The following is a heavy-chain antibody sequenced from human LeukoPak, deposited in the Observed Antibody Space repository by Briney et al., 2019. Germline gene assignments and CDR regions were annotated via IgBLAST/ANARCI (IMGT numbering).Heavy chain of an antibody. CDR1: GGTFSSYA. V-gene: IGHV1-69*13. D-gene: IGHD3-3*01. Sequence: GASVKVSCKASGGTFSSYAISWVRQAPGQGLEWMGGIIPIFGTANYAQKFQGRVTITADESTSTAYMELSSLRSEDTAVYYCARAPRQYYDFWSGYYTPHFDYWGQGTLVTVSS. CDR2: IIPIFGTA. J-gene: IGHJ4*02. CDR3: ARAPRQYYDFWSGYYTPHFDY.